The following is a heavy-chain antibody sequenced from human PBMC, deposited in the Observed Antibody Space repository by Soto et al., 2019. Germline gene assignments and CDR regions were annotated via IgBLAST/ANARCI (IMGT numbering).Heavy chain of an antibody. CDR1: GGTFSSYA. CDR3: ARDLGDPLVGATGYYYGMDV. Sequence: SVKVSCKASGGTFSSYAISWVRQAPGQGLEWMGGIIPIFGTANYAQKFQGRVTITADKSTSTAYMELSSLRSEDTAVYYCARDLGDPLVGATGYYYGMDVWGQGTTVTVSS. D-gene: IGHD1-26*01. CDR2: IIPIFGTA. J-gene: IGHJ6*02. V-gene: IGHV1-69*06.